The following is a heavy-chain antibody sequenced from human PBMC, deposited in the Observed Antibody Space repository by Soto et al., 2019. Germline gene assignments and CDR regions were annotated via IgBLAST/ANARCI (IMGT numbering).Heavy chain of an antibody. CDR2: IHPSDSDI. D-gene: IGHD5-18*01. CDR3: ARRHGYSYGYVDF. Sequence: GESLKISCQGSGFNFPTSWIGWVRQTPGKGLEWIGIIHPSDSDITYMPTFEGRVIISADNSISTAYLRWTSLQASDTAKYFCARRHGYSYGYVDFWGQGTLVTVSS. CDR1: GFNFPTSW. J-gene: IGHJ4*03. V-gene: IGHV5-51*01.